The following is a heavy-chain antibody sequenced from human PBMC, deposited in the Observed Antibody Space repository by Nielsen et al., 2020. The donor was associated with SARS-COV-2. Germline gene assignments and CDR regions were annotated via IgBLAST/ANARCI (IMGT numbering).Heavy chain of an antibody. CDR1: GYTFSTYY. V-gene: IGHV1-46*01. CDR2: INPSGDDT. D-gene: IGHD6-19*01. Sequence: ASVKVSCKAFGYTFSTYYMHWVRQAPGQGPEWMGRINPSGDDTVSAQKFQGRLTMTRDTSTSTAYMELSSLTSEYTAVYYCSRYTSGLVLWGQGTLVTVSA. CDR3: SRYTSGLVL. J-gene: IGHJ4*02.